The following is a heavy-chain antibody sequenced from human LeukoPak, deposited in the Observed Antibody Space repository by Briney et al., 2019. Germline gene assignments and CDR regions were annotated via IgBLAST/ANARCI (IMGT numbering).Heavy chain of an antibody. D-gene: IGHD6-19*01. J-gene: IGHJ3*02. CDR3: ARAGGWAREDYKAEAFDI. V-gene: IGHV3-7*01. Sequence: DSVKGRFTISRDSARNSLYLQMNSLGAEDTAVYYCARAGGWAREDYKAEAFDIWGQGTMVTVSS.